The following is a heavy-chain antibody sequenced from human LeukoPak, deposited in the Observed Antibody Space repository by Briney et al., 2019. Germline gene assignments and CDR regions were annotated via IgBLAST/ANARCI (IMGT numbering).Heavy chain of an antibody. Sequence: GESLKISCKGSGYSFTSYWIGWVRQMPGKGLEWMGITYPGDSDTRYSPSFQGQVTISADKSISTAYLQWSSLKASDTAMYYCARVDSSSWNYYYYGMDVWGQGTTVTVSS. CDR3: ARVDSSSWNYYYYGMDV. CDR2: TYPGDSDT. CDR1: GYSFTSYW. V-gene: IGHV5-51*01. J-gene: IGHJ6*02. D-gene: IGHD6-13*01.